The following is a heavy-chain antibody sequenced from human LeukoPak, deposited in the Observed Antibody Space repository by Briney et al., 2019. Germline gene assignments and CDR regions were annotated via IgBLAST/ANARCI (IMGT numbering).Heavy chain of an antibody. Sequence: SETLSLTCTVSGGSIRNYYWSWIRQPPGKGLEWIGYKYDRGSTSYNPSLESRVTISVDTSKNQFSLKLSSVTAADTAVYYCARVLQIGSSWYEDWYFDLWGRGTLVTVSS. CDR2: KYDRGST. D-gene: IGHD6-13*01. CDR3: ARVLQIGSSWYEDWYFDL. CDR1: GGSIRNYY. V-gene: IGHV4-59*01. J-gene: IGHJ2*01.